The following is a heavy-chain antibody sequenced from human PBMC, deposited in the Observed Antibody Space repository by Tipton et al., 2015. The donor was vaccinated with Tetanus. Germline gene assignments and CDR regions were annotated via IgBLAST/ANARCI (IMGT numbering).Heavy chain of an antibody. D-gene: IGHD1-26*01. J-gene: IGHJ4*02. CDR3: ARDVGQKFSFDH. V-gene: IGHV1-46*01. Sequence: QSGPEVKKPGASVRISCKASGNTFTTYYMSWVRQAPGQGLEWMGKVDARGGSTTYAREFQGRVSLTRDMSTGTVYMALSGLRYDDTAVYYCARDVGQKFSFDHWGLGTLVTVSS. CDR1: GNTFTTYY. CDR2: VDARGGST.